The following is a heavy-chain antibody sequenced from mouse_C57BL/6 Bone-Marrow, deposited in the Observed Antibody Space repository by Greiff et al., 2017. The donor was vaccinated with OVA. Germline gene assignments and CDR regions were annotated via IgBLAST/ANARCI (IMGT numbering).Heavy chain of an antibody. CDR3: ARWGTWFAY. CDR2: INPGSGGT. CDR1: GYAFTNYL. J-gene: IGHJ3*01. V-gene: IGHV1-54*01. Sequence: VKLQESGAELVRPGTSVKVSCKASGYAFTNYLIEWVKQRPGQGLEWIGVINPGSGGTNYNEKFKGKATLTADKSSSTAYMQLSSLTSEDSAVYFCARWGTWFAYWGQGTLVTVSA.